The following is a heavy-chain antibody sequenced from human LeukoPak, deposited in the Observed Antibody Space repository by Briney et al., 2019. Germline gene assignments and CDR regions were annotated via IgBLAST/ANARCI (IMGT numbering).Heavy chain of an antibody. Sequence: PGGSLRLSCAASGFTFSSYSMNWVRQAPGKGLEWVSSISSSSYMYYAESVKGRFTISRDSAKNSLYLQMNSLRAEDTALYYCARARWELLYNLASWGQGPLFTVSS. D-gene: IGHD1-26*01. CDR1: GFTFSSYS. CDR3: ARARWELLYNLAS. V-gene: IGHV3-21*01. J-gene: IGHJ4*02. CDR2: ISSSSYM.